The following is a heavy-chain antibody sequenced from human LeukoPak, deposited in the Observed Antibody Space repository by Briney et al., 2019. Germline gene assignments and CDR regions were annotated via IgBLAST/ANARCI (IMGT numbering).Heavy chain of an antibody. D-gene: IGHD4-23*01. V-gene: IGHV3-21*01. J-gene: IGHJ3*02. CDR1: GFTFSSYS. CDR2: ISSSSSYI. Sequence: GGSLRLSCAASGFTFSSYSMNWVRQAPGKGLEWVSSISSSSSYIYYADSVKGRFTISRDNAKNSLYLQMNSLGAEDTAVYYCARGLGTVVTADAFDIWGQGTMVTVSS. CDR3: ARGLGTVVTADAFDI.